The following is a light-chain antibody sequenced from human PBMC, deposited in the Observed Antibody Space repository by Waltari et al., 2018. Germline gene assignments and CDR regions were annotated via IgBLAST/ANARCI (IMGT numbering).Light chain of an antibody. J-gene: IGKJ1*01. V-gene: IGKV4-1*01. CDR3: QQYYSTPWT. CDR2: WAS. Sequence: DIVITDSPDSRAVSLVERATINCKLRQSVLYSSNDKNYLAWYQQKPGQPPKLLIYWASTRDSGVPDRFSGSGSGTDFTLTISSLQAEDVAVYYCQQYYSTPWTFGQGTKVEIK. CDR1: QSVLYSSNDKNY.